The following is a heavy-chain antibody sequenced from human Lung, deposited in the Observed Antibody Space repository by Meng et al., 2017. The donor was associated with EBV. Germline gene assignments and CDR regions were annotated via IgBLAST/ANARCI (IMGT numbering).Heavy chain of an antibody. D-gene: IGHD4-17*01. CDR1: AFSISDYA. CDR3: ANEIGDYYPYDY. Sequence: QVQLVESXXGVVQPGGSLRLSCEASAFSISDYAMHWVRQAPGKGLEWVAVISPDGTNKYYADSVEGRFTISRHNSRNSLYLQMNSLRAEDTAVYYCANEIGDYYPYDYWGQGTLVTVSS. CDR2: ISPDGTNK. J-gene: IGHJ4*01. V-gene: IGHV3-30*18.